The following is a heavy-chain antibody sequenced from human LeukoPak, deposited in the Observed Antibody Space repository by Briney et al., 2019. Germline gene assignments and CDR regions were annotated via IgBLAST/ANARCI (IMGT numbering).Heavy chain of an antibody. D-gene: IGHD2-2*01. V-gene: IGHV3-7*01. CDR3: ARYANGMDV. Sequence: GGSPRLSCAASGFTFSIYWMTWVRQAPGKGLEWVANIKKDGSEKNYVDSVKGRFAISRDNAKNSLYLQMNSLRVEDTAVYYCARYANGMDVWGQGTTVTVSS. CDR2: IKKDGSEK. J-gene: IGHJ6*02. CDR1: GFTFSIYW.